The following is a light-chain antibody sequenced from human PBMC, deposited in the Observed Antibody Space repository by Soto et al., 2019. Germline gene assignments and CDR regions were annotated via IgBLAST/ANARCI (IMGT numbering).Light chain of an antibody. Sequence: EIVMTKSPATLSLSPGERATLSCRASNSVSRYLAWYQQKAGQAPRLLFYDASNRGTVIPTRFSGSGSRTVFTLTIISLEPEDFAVYYCQHRTNGLTFGGLTVGGGTKVDIK. J-gene: IGKJ4*01. CDR1: NSVSRY. V-gene: IGKV3-11*01. CDR2: DAS. CDR3: QHRTNGLTFGGLT.